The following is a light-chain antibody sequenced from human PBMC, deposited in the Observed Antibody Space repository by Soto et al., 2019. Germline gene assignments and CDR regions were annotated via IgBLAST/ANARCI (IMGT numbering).Light chain of an antibody. CDR1: QSISYN. Sequence: EIVMTQSPATLSVSPGERATLSCRASQSISYNLAWYQQKPGQAPRLLLYGASTRATGIPARFSGSGSGTEFTLTISSLQSEDFAVYYCQQYNNWPPYTFGQGTKLEIK. J-gene: IGKJ2*01. CDR3: QQYNNWPPYT. V-gene: IGKV3-15*01. CDR2: GAS.